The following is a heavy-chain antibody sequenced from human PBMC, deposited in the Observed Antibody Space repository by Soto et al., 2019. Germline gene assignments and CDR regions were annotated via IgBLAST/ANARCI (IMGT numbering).Heavy chain of an antibody. CDR2: IFPLTDIP. Sequence: SVKVSCKASGGTFRNYPINWVRQAPGQGLEWMGSIFPLTDIPDYAQNFQARLTISADKSTSTAYMEMSSLTSDDTAMYFCARGPLVVLNYFESWGQGTLVTVSS. CDR1: GGTFRNYP. CDR3: ARGPLVVLNYFES. V-gene: IGHV1-69*04. J-gene: IGHJ4*02.